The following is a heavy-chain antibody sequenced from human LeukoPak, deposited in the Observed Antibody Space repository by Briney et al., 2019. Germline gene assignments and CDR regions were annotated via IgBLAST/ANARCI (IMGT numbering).Heavy chain of an antibody. D-gene: IGHD6-19*01. CDR1: GGSFSGYY. V-gene: IGHV4-34*01. Sequence: SETLSLTCAVYGGSFSGYYWSWIRQPPGKGLEWIGEINHSGSTNYNPSLKSRVTISVDTSKNQFSLKLSSVTAADMAVYYCARLGERGSGWYYYYYYMDVWGKGTTVTISS. J-gene: IGHJ6*03. CDR3: ARLGERGSGWYYYYYYMDV. CDR2: INHSGST.